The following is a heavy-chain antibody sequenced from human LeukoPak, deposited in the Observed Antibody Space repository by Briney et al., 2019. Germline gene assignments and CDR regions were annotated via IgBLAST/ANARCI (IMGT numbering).Heavy chain of an antibody. CDR1: GFTFSSYA. D-gene: IGHD1-14*01. J-gene: IGHJ4*02. CDR2: ISNSGGTT. Sequence: PGGSLTLSYAPSGFTFSSYAMSSVRQAPGDGLEWVSTISNSGGTTYYADSVKGRFTISRDDSENTLYLQMNSLRAEHTAVYYCAKATGYLLWGQGTLVTVSS. V-gene: IGHV3-23*01. CDR3: AKATGYLL.